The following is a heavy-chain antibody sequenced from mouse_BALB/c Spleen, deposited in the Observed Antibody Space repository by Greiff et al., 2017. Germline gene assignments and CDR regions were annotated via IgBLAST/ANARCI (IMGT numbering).Heavy chain of an antibody. V-gene: IGHV6-6*02. CDR3: TRDITTATGFDY. Sequence: EVQRVESGGGLVQPGGSMKLSCVASGFTFSNYWMNWVRQSPEKGLEWVAEIRLKSNNYATHYAESVKGRFTISRDDSKSSVYLQMNNLRAEDTGIYYCTRDITTATGFDYWGQGTTLTVSS. J-gene: IGHJ2*01. CDR2: IRLKSNNYAT. D-gene: IGHD1-2*01. CDR1: GFTFSNYW.